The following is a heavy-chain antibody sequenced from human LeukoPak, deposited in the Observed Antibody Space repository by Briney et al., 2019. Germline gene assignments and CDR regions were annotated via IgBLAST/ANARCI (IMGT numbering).Heavy chain of an antibody. D-gene: IGHD2-15*01. Sequence: ASVKVSCKASGYTFTSYGISWVRQAPGQGLEWMGWISAYNGNTNYAQKLQGRVTMTTDTSTNKAYMEVRRLRSDDTALYYCATRKRYCSGGSCLNWFDLWGQGTLVTVSS. V-gene: IGHV1-18*01. CDR1: GYTFTSYG. J-gene: IGHJ5*02. CDR3: ATRKRYCSGGSCLNWFDL. CDR2: ISAYNGNT.